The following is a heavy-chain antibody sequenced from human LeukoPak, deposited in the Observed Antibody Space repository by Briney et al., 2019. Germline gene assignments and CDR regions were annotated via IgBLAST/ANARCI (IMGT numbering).Heavy chain of an antibody. V-gene: IGHV5-51*01. CDR1: GYSFTSYW. Sequence: GESLKISCKGSGYSFTSYWIGWVRQMPGKGLEWMGIIYPGDSDTKYSPSFQGQVTMSADKSISTAYLQWSSLKASDSAMYYCARHRSSNNQANAFDIWGQGTMVTVSS. CDR3: ARHRSSNNQANAFDI. D-gene: IGHD1/OR15-1a*01. J-gene: IGHJ3*02. CDR2: IYPGDSDT.